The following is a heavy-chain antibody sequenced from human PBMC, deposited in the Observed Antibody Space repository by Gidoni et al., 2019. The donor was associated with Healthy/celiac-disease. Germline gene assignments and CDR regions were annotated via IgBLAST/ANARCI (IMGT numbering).Heavy chain of an antibody. J-gene: IGHJ5*02. CDR2: ISSSSSYI. D-gene: IGHD1-26*01. V-gene: IGHV3-21*01. CDR1: GFTFSSYS. Sequence: EVQLVESGGGLVKPGGSLRLSCAASGFTFSSYSMNWVRQAPGKGLEWVSSISSSSSYIYYADSVKGRFTISRDNAKNSLYLQMNSLRAEDTAVYYCARGSKGATVRTNWFDPWGQGTLVTVSS. CDR3: ARGSKGATVRTNWFDP.